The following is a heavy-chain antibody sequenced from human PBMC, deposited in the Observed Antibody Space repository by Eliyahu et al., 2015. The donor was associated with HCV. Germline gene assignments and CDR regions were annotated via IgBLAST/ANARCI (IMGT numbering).Heavy chain of an antibody. V-gene: IGHV3-9*01. J-gene: IGHJ4*02. Sequence: DVQLVESGGGLVQPGRSLRLXCAASGFTFDDYAMXWVRQAPGKGLEWVSGISWNSGSIGYADSVKGRFTISRDNAKNSLYLQMNSLRAEDTALYYCAKDFYGSGSYPDYWGQGTLVTVSS. CDR1: GFTFDDYA. D-gene: IGHD3-10*01. CDR2: ISWNSGSI. CDR3: AKDFYGSGSYPDY.